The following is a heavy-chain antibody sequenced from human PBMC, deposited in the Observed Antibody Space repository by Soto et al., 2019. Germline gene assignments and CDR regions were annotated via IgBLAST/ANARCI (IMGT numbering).Heavy chain of an antibody. D-gene: IGHD2-15*01. CDR3: ARQLPVVAATWLYGMDV. Sequence: GESLKISCKSSGYSFTSYWIGWVRQMPGKGLEWMGIIYPGDSDTRYSPSFQGQVTISADKSISTAYLQWSSLKASDTAMYYCARQLPVVAATWLYGMDVWGQGTTVTVSS. CDR1: GYSFTSYW. CDR2: IYPGDSDT. J-gene: IGHJ6*02. V-gene: IGHV5-51*01.